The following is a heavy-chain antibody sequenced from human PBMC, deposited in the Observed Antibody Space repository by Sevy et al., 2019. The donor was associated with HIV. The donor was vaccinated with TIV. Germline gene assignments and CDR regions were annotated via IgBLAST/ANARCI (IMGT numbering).Heavy chain of an antibody. J-gene: IGHJ4*02. CDR3: AKDTSWESGTFDY. D-gene: IGHD1-26*01. CDR1: GFAFSTHA. CDR2: ISYDGTNK. Sequence: GGSLRLSCVASGFAFSTHAMHWVRQAPDKGLEWVAVISYDGTNKNYADSVKDRFTISRDNSKNTLYLQMNSLRADDTAVYYCAKDTSWESGTFDYWGQGTLVTVSS. V-gene: IGHV3-30-3*01.